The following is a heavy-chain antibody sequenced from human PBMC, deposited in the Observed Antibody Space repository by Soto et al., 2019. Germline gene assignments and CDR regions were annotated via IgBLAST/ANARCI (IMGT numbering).Heavy chain of an antibody. J-gene: IGHJ4*02. CDR3: AMPYYDFS. CDR1: GFTFSSYW. V-gene: IGHV3-23*01. CDR2: INGSGSST. D-gene: IGHD3-3*01. Sequence: PGGSLRLSCAASGFTFSSYWMNWVRQAPGKGLEWVSDINGSGSSTYYVDSVKGRFTISRDNSKNTLYLQMNSLRAEDTAVYYCAMPYYDFSWGQGTLVTVSS.